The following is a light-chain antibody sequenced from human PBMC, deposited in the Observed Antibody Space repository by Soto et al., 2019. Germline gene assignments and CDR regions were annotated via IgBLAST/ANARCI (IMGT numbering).Light chain of an antibody. CDR3: HQYDSSPLT. J-gene: IGKJ4*01. CDR2: GAS. V-gene: IGKV3-20*01. Sequence: EIVLTQSPGTLSLSPGERATLSCRASHSVSSSYLAWYHQKPGQAPRLLIYGASSRATVIPDRFSGSGSGTDFTLTISRLEPEDFAVYYCHQYDSSPLTFGGGTKVEIK. CDR1: HSVSSSY.